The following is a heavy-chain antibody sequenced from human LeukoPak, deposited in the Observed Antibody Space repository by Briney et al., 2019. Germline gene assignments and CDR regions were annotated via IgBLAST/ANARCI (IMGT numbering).Heavy chain of an antibody. CDR1: GFTFSSYS. D-gene: IGHD1-26*01. J-gene: IGHJ4*02. CDR3: ARVGYSPPFEY. V-gene: IGHV3-48*02. Sequence: PGGSLRLSCAASGFTFSSYSMNWVRQAPGKGLEWVSYISSSSGTIYYADSVKGRFTISRDNAKNSLYLQMSSLRDEDTAVYYCARVGYSPPFEYWGQGTLVTVSS. CDR2: ISSSSGTI.